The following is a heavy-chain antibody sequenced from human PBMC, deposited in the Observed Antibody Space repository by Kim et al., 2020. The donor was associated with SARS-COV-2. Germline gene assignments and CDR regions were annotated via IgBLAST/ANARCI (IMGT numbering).Heavy chain of an antibody. J-gene: IGHJ6*02. CDR1: GGSISSGGYY. CDR2: IYYSGST. V-gene: IGHV4-31*03. D-gene: IGHD6-6*01. Sequence: SETLSLTCTVSGGSISSGGYYWSWIRQHPGKGLEWIGYIYYSGSTYYNPSLKSRVTISVDTSKNQFSLKLSSVTAADTAVYYCARDLYSRRSYSSSSYGMDVWGQGTTVTVSS. CDR3: ARDLYSRRSYSSSSYGMDV.